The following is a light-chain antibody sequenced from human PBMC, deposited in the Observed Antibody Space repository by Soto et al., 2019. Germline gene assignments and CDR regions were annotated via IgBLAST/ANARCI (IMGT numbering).Light chain of an antibody. CDR1: QSIRSL. J-gene: IGKJ5*01. CDR3: QQYNNWPIT. V-gene: IGKV3-15*01. Sequence: EVVMTQSPATLSVSPGERATLSCRAAQSIRSLLAWYQHKPGQAPRLLIYGASTRATAIPARFTGSGSGTEFTLTLSSLQSEHFAVYYCQQYNNWPITFGPGTRLEIK. CDR2: GAS.